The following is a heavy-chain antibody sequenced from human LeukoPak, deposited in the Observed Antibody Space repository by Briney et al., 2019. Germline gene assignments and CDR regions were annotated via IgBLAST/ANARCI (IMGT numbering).Heavy chain of an antibody. CDR2: INHSGST. CDR1: GGSISSYY. D-gene: IGHD3-22*01. Sequence: PSETLSLTCTVSGGSISSYYWSWIRQPPGKGLEWIGEINHSGSTNYNPSLKSRVTISVDTSKNQFSLKLSSVTAADTAVYYCARWSSGYYSHYYHYYMDVWGKGTTVTVSS. CDR3: ARWSSGYYSHYYHYYMDV. V-gene: IGHV4-34*01. J-gene: IGHJ6*03.